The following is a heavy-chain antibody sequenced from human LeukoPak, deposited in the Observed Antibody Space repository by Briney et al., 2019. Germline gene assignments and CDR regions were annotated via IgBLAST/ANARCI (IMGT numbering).Heavy chain of an antibody. CDR3: AKDSLIAAAGTTAEYFQH. V-gene: IGHV3-30*18. CDR2: ISYDGSNK. Sequence: PGGSLRLSCAASGFTFSNYWMNWVRQAPGKGLEWVAVISYDGSNKYYADSVKGRFTISRDNSKNTLYLQMNSLRAEDTAVYYCAKDSLIAAAGTTAEYFQHWGQGTLVTVSS. CDR1: GFTFSNYW. D-gene: IGHD6-13*01. J-gene: IGHJ1*01.